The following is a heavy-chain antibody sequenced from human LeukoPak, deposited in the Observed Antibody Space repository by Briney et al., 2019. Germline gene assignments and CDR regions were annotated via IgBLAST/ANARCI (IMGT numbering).Heavy chain of an antibody. CDR3: ARGSPYGSGSWAYYFDY. J-gene: IGHJ4*02. D-gene: IGHD3-10*01. V-gene: IGHV4-59*01. Sequence: SETLSLTCTVSGGSISSYYWSWIRQPPGKGLEWIGYIYYSGSTNYNPSLKSRVTISVDTSKNQFSLKLSSVTAADTAVYYCARGSPYGSGSWAYYFDYWGQGTLVTVSS. CDR2: IYYSGST. CDR1: GGSISSYY.